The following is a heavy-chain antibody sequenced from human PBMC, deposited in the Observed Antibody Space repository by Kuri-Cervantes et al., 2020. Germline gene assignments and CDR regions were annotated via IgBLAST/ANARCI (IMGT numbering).Heavy chain of an antibody. D-gene: IGHD6-13*01. CDR3: ARDRRITAAADYYFDY. V-gene: IGHV3-9*01. CDR2: ISWNSGSI. J-gene: IGHJ4*02. CDR1: GFTFDDYA. Sequence: SLKISCAASGFTFDDYAMHWVRQAPGKGLEWVSGISWNSGSIGYADSVKGRFTISRDSSKNTLYLQMIDLRAEDTAVYYCARDRRITAAADYYFDYWGQGTLVTVSS.